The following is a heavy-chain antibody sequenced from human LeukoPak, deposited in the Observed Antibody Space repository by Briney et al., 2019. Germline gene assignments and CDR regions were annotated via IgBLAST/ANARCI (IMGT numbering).Heavy chain of an antibody. Sequence: GRSLRVSCAASGFTFSNYGMHWVRQAPGKGLEWVAVISYDGSNKYYADSVKGRFTISRDNSKNTLYVQMNSLRGEDTAVYYCARDVWWLRGLIDYWGQGTLVTASS. J-gene: IGHJ4*02. V-gene: IGHV3-30*03. CDR2: ISYDGSNK. CDR3: ARDVWWLRGLIDY. D-gene: IGHD5-12*01. CDR1: GFTFSNYG.